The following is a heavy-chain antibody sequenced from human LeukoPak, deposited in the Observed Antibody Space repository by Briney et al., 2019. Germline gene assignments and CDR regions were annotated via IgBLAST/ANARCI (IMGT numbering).Heavy chain of an antibody. CDR3: AREPGTTWYFDY. J-gene: IGHJ4*02. CDR2: IYHSGST. Sequence: SETLSLTCAVSGGSISSGGYSWSWIRQPPGKGLEWIGYIYHSGSTYYNPSLKSRVTISVDTSKNQFSLKLSSVTAADTAVYYCAREPGTTWYFDYWGQGTLVTVSS. D-gene: IGHD1-7*01. CDR1: GGSISSGGYS. V-gene: IGHV4-30-2*01.